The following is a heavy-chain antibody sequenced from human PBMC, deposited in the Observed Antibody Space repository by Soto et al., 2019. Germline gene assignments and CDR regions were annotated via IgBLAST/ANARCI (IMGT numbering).Heavy chain of an antibody. CDR2: MSGSGGST. J-gene: IGHJ4*02. Sequence: PGGSLRLSCAASGFTFSSYALSWVRQAPGKGLEWVSSMSGSGGSTYYADSVKGRFTISRDNSKNTLYLQMNRLRAEDTAVYYCAKGGIASAGFDYWGQGTLVTVSS. D-gene: IGHD6-13*01. CDR3: AKGGIASAGFDY. CDR1: GFTFSSYA. V-gene: IGHV3-23*01.